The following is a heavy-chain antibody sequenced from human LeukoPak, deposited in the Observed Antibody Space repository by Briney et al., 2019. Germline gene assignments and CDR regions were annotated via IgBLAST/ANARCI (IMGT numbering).Heavy chain of an antibody. D-gene: IGHD1-1*01. CDR3: ARDRTAYQLNGFDP. Sequence: SETLSLTCTVSGGSISSYYWSWIRQPAGKGLEWIGRIYTSGSTNYNPSLKSRVTMSVDTSKNQFSLKLSSVTAADTAVYYCARDRTAYQLNGFDPWGQGTLVTVSS. V-gene: IGHV4-4*07. CDR1: GGSISSYY. CDR2: IYTSGST. J-gene: IGHJ5*02.